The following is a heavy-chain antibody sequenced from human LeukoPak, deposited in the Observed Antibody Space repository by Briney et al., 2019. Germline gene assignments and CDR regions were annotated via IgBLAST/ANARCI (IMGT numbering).Heavy chain of an antibody. CDR3: ARDASGRGRDDAFDI. CDR1: GFSFDSYW. V-gene: IGHV3-7*01. D-gene: IGHD1-26*01. Sequence: GGSLRLSCVGSGFSFDSYWMNWVRQAPGRGLEWVANINHDGSEKYYVDSVKGRFTISRDNAKNSLYLQMNSLRAEDTAVYYCARDASGRGRDDAFDIWGQGTMVTVSS. CDR2: INHDGSEK. J-gene: IGHJ3*02.